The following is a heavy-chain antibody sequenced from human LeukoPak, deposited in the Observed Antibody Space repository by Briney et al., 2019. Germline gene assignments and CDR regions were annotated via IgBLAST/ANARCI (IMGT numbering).Heavy chain of an antibody. J-gene: IGHJ6*02. CDR2: IYYSGST. D-gene: IGHD4-23*01. CDR1: GGSISSYY. Sequence: SETLSLTCTVSGGSISSYYWSWIRQPPGKGLEWIGYIYYSGSTNYNPSLKSRVAISVDTSKNQFSLKLSSVTAADTAVYYCARQGGGNRNGMDVWGQGTTVTVSS. V-gene: IGHV4-59*08. CDR3: ARQGGGNRNGMDV.